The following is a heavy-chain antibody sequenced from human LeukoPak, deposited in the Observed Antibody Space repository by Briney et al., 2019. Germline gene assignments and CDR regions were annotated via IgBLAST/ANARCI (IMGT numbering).Heavy chain of an antibody. D-gene: IGHD1/OR15-1a*01. CDR2: IKSKTDGGTI. J-gene: IGHJ4*02. CDR1: GFTFSNAW. CDR3: TTGIAGATSFDY. Sequence: GGSLRLSCAASGFTFSNAWMSWVRQAPGKGLEWVARIKSKTDGGTIDYAAPVKGRFTISRDDSKNTLYLQMNSLKTEDTAVYYCTTGIAGATSFDYWGQGTLVTVSS. V-gene: IGHV3-15*01.